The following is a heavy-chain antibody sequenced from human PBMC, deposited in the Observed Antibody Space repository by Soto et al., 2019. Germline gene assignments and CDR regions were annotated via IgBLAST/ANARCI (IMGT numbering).Heavy chain of an antibody. V-gene: IGHV1-69*13. CDR1: GGTFNSYA. J-gene: IGHJ4*02. CDR3: ARERGGYNRGDFEF. Sequence: VASVKVSCKASGGTFNSYAISWVRQAPGQGLEWMGGIIPDFGTGNSAQKFRGRVSIIADASTTTVYMRLSGLTLEDTAVYYCARERGGYNRGDFEFWGQGTQVTVSS. CDR2: IIPDFGTG. D-gene: IGHD1-26*01.